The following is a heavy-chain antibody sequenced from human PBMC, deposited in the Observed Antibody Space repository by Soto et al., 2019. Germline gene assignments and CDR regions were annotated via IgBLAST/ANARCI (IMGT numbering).Heavy chain of an antibody. V-gene: IGHV4-39*01. J-gene: IGHJ4*02. Sequence: SETLSLTCTVSGGSISSSNYYWGWIRQPPGKWLEWIGTIYYSGSTYYNPSLKSRVSISVDTSKNQFSLRLSSMTASDTAVYYCARLRQGYYGSGSYFNAPFDYWGQGTLVTVSS. D-gene: IGHD3-10*01. CDR1: GGSISSSNYY. CDR2: IYYSGST. CDR3: ARLRQGYYGSGSYFNAPFDY.